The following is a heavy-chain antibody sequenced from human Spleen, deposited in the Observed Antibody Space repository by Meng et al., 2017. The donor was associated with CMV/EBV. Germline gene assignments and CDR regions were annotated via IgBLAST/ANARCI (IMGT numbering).Heavy chain of an antibody. J-gene: IGHJ4*02. CDR2: INSDGSST. CDR1: GFTFSNCW. D-gene: IGHD3-22*01. V-gene: IGHV3-74*01. Sequence: GGSLRLSCAASGFTFSNCWMHWVRQAPGKGLVWVSRINSDGSSTSYADSVKGRFTISRDNAKNTLYLQMNSLRPEDSAVHYCAKGANFYDSSGPFDYWGQGTVVTVSS. CDR3: AKGANFYDSSGPFDY.